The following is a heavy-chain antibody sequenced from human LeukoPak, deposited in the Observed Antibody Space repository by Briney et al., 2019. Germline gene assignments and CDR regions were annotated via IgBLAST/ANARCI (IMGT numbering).Heavy chain of an antibody. Sequence: PGGSLRLSCAASGFTFTTYGMIWVRQAPGKGLEWVSGISGSGSHTYYADSVKGRLTTSRDSSKKTLYLQMNSLRAKDTAVYYCAKGRRGAAAGTVGFDYWGQGTLVTVSS. CDR2: ISGSGSHT. V-gene: IGHV3-23*01. CDR3: AKGRRGAAAGTVGFDY. CDR1: GFTFTTYG. D-gene: IGHD6-13*01. J-gene: IGHJ4*02.